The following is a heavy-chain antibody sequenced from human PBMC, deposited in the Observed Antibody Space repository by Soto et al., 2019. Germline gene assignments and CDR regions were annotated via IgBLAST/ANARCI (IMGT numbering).Heavy chain of an antibody. D-gene: IGHD6-13*01. CDR1: GLTFSSYS. CDR3: ARDPIAAAGSNGYGY. Sequence: PGGSLRLSCAASGLTFSSYSMNWVRQAPGKGLEWVSYISSSSSTIYYADSVKGRFTISRDNAKNSLYLQMNSLRDEDTAVYYCARDPIAAAGSNGYGYWGQGTLVTVSS. CDR2: ISSSSSTI. J-gene: IGHJ4*02. V-gene: IGHV3-48*02.